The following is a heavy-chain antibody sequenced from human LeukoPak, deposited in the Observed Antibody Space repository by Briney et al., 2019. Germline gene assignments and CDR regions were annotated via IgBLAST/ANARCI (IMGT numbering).Heavy chain of an antibody. CDR1: GYTFTSYA. CDR2: INTNTGNP. D-gene: IGHD3-3*01. J-gene: IGHJ6*03. CDR3: ARDRDYDFWSGYFGVPYYYYMDV. Sequence: GASVKVSCKASGYTFTSYAMNWVRQAPGQGLEWMGWINTNTGNPTYAQGFTGRFVFSLDTSVSTAYLQISSLKAEDTAVYYCARDRDYDFWSGYFGVPYYYYMDVWGKGTTVTVSS. V-gene: IGHV7-4-1*02.